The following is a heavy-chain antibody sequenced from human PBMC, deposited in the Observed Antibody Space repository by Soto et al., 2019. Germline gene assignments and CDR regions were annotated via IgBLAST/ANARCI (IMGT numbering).Heavy chain of an antibody. CDR2: ISGTGGST. CDR3: AKPSYSSSLHRNFDS. V-gene: IGHV3-23*01. J-gene: IGHJ4*02. D-gene: IGHD6-13*01. Sequence: GGSLRLSCAASGFTFGSYAMSWVRQTPGKGLEWVSTISGTGGSTYYPDSVKGRFTISRDNSKNTVYLQMNSLRAEDAAVYYCAKPSYSSSLHRNFDSWGQGTLVTVSS. CDR1: GFTFGSYA.